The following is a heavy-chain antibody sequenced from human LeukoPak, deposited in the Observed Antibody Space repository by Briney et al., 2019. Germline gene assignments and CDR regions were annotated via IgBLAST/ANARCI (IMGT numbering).Heavy chain of an antibody. D-gene: IGHD3-3*01. CDR1: GFTFSSFA. V-gene: IGHV3-23*01. CDR3: AKAPTDFWSGATRYFDD. CDR2: ISVSGDST. Sequence: EESLRLSCAASGFTFSSFAMSWVRQAPAKGLEWVSTISVSGDSTNYADSVKGRFTMSRDNSKNTLYLQMNSLRAEDTAVYYCAKAPTDFWSGATRYFDDWGQGTLVTVSS. J-gene: IGHJ4*02.